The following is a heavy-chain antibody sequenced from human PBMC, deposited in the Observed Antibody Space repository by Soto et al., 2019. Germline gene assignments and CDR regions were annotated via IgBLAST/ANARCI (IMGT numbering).Heavy chain of an antibody. J-gene: IGHJ4*02. CDR1: GGSFSGYY. CDR2: INHSGST. CDR3: ARGSGTGTTGTTDY. Sequence: SETLSLTCAVYGGSFSGYYWSWIRQPPGKGLEWIGEINHSGSTNYNPSLKSRVTISVDTSKNQFSLKLSSVTAADTAVYYCARGSGTGTTGTTDYWGQGTLVTVSS. V-gene: IGHV4-34*01. D-gene: IGHD1-1*01.